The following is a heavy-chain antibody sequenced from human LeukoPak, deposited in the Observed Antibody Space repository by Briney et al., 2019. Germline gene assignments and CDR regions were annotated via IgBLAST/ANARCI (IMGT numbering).Heavy chain of an antibody. D-gene: IGHD6-6*01. CDR2: ISSSSSYI. CDR3: ARVGQLARGYYFDY. J-gene: IGHJ4*02. CDR1: GFTFSSYS. V-gene: IGHV3-21*01. Sequence: GGSLRLSCAASGFTFSSYSMNWVRQAPGKGLEWVSSISSSSSYIYYADSVKGRFTISRDNAKNSLYLQMNSLRAEDTAVYYCARVGQLARGYYFDYWGQGTLVTVSS.